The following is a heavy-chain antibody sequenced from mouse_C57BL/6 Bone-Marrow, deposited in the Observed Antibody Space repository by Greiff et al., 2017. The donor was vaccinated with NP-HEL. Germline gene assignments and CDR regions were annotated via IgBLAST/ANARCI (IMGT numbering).Heavy chain of an antibody. Sequence: DVKLVESEGGLVQPGSSMKLSCTASGFTFSDYYMAWVRQVPEKGLEWVANINYDGSSTYYLDSLKSRFIISRDNAKNILYLQMSSLKSEDTATYYCARDHYGNYVGYRYFDVWGTGTTVTVSS. J-gene: IGHJ1*03. CDR3: ARDHYGNYVGYRYFDV. D-gene: IGHD2-1*01. CDR2: INYDGSST. V-gene: IGHV5-16*01. CDR1: GFTFSDYY.